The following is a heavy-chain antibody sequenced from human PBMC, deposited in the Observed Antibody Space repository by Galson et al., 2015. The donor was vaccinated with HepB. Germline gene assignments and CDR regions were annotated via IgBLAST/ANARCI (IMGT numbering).Heavy chain of an antibody. V-gene: IGHV1-2*02. D-gene: IGHD2-2*01. Sequence: SVKVSCKASGSTFTGYYMHWVRQAPGQGLEWMGWINPNSGGTNYAQKFQGRVTMTRDTSISTAYMELSRLRSDDTAVYYCARAPPIVVVPAAIVVGYYYYYGMDVWGQGTTVTVSS. CDR3: ARAPPIVVVPAAIVVGYYYYYGMDV. CDR2: INPNSGGT. CDR1: GSTFTGYY. J-gene: IGHJ6*02.